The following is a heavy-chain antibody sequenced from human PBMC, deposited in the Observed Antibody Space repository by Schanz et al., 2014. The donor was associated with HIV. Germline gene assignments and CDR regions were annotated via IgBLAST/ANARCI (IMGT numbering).Heavy chain of an antibody. CDR1: GFTFSDYS. Sequence: VQLVESGGGLVKPGGSLRLSCTASGFTFSDYSMTWVRQAPGKGLDWVSGITGSGVSTYYADSVNGRFTISRDNSKNTLYLQMTTLRTEDTAVYYCAKPEYDSRGNSQSHFDSWGQGTLVTVSS. J-gene: IGHJ4*02. CDR2: ITGSGVST. D-gene: IGHD3-22*01. CDR3: AKPEYDSRGNSQSHFDS. V-gene: IGHV3-23*04.